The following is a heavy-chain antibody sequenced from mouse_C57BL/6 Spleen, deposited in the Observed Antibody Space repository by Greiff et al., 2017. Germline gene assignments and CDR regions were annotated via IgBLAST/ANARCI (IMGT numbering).Heavy chain of an antibody. CDR3: ARSGLYGSTYFDY. J-gene: IGHJ2*01. CDR2: IDPSDSET. D-gene: IGHD1-1*01. Sequence: VQLQQPGAELVRPGSSVKLSCKASGYTFTSYWMHWVKQRPIQGLEWIGNIDPSDSETHYNQKFKDKATLTVDKSSSTAYMQLSSLTSEDSAVYYCARSGLYGSTYFDYGGQGTTLTVSS. CDR1: GYTFTSYW. V-gene: IGHV1-52*01.